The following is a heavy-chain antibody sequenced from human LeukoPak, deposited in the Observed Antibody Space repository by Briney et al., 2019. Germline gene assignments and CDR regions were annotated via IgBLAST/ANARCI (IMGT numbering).Heavy chain of an antibody. CDR2: ISSNGGST. V-gene: IGHV3-64*01. CDR1: GFTFSSYA. D-gene: IGHD6-19*01. J-gene: IGHJ4*02. CDR3: ARRSSGWYYSHY. Sequence: PGGSLRLSCAASGFTFSSYAMHWVRQAPGKGLEYVSAISSNGGSTYYANSVKGRFTISRDNSKNTLYLQMGSLRAEDMAVYYCARRSSGWYYSHYWGQGTLVTVSS.